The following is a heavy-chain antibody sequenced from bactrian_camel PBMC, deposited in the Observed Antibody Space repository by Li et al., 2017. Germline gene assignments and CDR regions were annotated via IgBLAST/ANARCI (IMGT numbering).Heavy chain of an antibody. CDR2: IYLGSGNT. D-gene: IGHD2*01. V-gene: IGHV3S40*01. CDR1: MDNFRSSC. Sequence: VQLVESGGGSEQAGGSLRLSCAASMDNFRSSCMGWLRQAQGKEREGVAAIYLGSGNTYYADSVKGRFTISQDNAKNTVYLQMNSLKPEDTAMYYCAARGPYCYTKLSVADFTYWGQGTQVTVS. CDR3: AARGPYCYTKLSVADFTY. J-gene: IGHJ6*01.